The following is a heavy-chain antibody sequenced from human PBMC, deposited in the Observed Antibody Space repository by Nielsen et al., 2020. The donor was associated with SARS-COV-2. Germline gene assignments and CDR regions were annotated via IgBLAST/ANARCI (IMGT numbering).Heavy chain of an antibody. V-gene: IGHV1-24*01. CDR3: AKDSGYSYGSEDWYFDL. J-gene: IGHJ2*01. D-gene: IGHD5-18*01. CDR2: FDPEDGET. CDR1: GYTLTELS. Sequence: ASVKVSCKVSGYTLTELSMHWVRQAPGKGLEWMGGFDPEDGETIYAQKFQGRVTMTEDTSTDTAYMELSSLRSEDTAVYYCAKDSGYSYGSEDWYFDLWGRGTLVTVSS.